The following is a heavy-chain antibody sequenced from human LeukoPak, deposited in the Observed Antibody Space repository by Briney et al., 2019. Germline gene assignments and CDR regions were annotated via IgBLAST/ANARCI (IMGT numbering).Heavy chain of an antibody. CDR1: GFTFNNYA. V-gene: IGHV3-9*01. J-gene: IGHJ3*02. CDR3: ATRSSHGAFDI. Sequence: GGSLRLSCAASGFTFNNYAMHWVRQVPGKGLEWVSGISWNSGDIIYADSVKGRFTISRDNAKSSLYLQMNSLRLEGTALYYCATRSSHGAFDIWGQGTMVTVSS. CDR2: ISWNSGDI.